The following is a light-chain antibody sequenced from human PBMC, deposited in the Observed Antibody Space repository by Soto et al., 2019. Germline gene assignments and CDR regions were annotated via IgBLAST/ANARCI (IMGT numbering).Light chain of an antibody. Sequence: EVVLTQSPATLSLSPGERATLSCRASQSVSSYLAWYKQKPGQAPRLLIYGASSRATGIPDRFSGSGSGTEFTLTISRLEPEDFAVYYCQQYDSSPKTFGQGTKVDIK. J-gene: IGKJ1*01. V-gene: IGKV3-20*01. CDR2: GAS. CDR1: QSVSSY. CDR3: QQYDSSPKT.